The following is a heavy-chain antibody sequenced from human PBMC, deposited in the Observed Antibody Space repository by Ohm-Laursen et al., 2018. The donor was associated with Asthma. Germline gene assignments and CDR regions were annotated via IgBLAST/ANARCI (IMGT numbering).Heavy chain of an antibody. J-gene: IGHJ6*02. D-gene: IGHD4/OR15-4a*01. V-gene: IGHV3-23*01. CDR1: KFTFSNYA. Sequence: GSLRLSCSAPKFTFSNYAMNWVRQPPGKGLEWVSEISSTGGSTDYADSVKGRFTTSRDNSKSTMYLQMNSLRAEDTAVYYCAKVGLTYYNAMDVWGQGTTVTVSS. CDR3: AKVGLTYYNAMDV. CDR2: ISSTGGST.